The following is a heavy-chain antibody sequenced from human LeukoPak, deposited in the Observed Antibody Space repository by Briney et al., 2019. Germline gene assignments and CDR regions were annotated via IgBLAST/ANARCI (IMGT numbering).Heavy chain of an antibody. CDR2: INHSGST. Sequence: SETLSLTCAVYGGSFSGYYWSWIRQPPGKGLEWIGEINHSGSTNYNPSPKSRVTISVDTSKNQFSLKLSSVTAADTAVYYCARSTAVTIFDYWGQGTLVTVSS. V-gene: IGHV4-34*01. D-gene: IGHD4-17*01. CDR1: GGSFSGYY. J-gene: IGHJ4*02. CDR3: ARSTAVTIFDY.